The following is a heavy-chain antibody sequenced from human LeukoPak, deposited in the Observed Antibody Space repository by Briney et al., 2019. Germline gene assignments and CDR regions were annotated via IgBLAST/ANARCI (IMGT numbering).Heavy chain of an antibody. CDR1: GGSFSGYY. J-gene: IGHJ4*02. D-gene: IGHD6-13*01. CDR3: ARPRGAAADPFDY. V-gene: IGHV4-34*01. Sequence: PSETLSLTCAVYGGSFSGYYWSWIRQPPGKGLEWIGEINHSGSTNYNPSLKSRVTISVDTSKNQFSLKLSSVTAADTAVYYCARPRGAAADPFDYWGQGTLVTVSS. CDR2: INHSGST.